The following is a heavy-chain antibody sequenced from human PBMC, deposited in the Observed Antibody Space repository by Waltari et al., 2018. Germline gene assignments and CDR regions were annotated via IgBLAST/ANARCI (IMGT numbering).Heavy chain of an antibody. CDR2: INAAKGTT. CDR3: ARGRSGSFLDAFDI. J-gene: IGHJ3*02. CDR1: GYSFTAYA. V-gene: IGHV1-3*01. Sequence: QVQLVQSGAEVKEPGASVKVSCKTSGYSFTAYAVHWVRQAPGQRLEWMGWINAAKGTTKDSTRFQGRVTIIRDTSATTAYMELTSLRSEDATIYYCARGRSGSFLDAFDIWGQGTVVTVSS. D-gene: IGHD3-10*01.